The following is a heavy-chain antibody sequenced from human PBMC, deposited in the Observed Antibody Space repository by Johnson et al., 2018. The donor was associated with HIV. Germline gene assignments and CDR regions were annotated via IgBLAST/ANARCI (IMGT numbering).Heavy chain of an antibody. CDR1: LFPFSSSF. Sequence: SLLLSFSSSLFPFSSSFLSWVRQAPWKGLEWVANIKQDGSEKYYVDSVKGRFTISRDNAKNSLYLQMNSLRAEDTAVYYCARDPGVVEAPRSRVDAFDIWGQGTMVTVSS. CDR2: IKQDGSEK. D-gene: IGHD2-15*01. V-gene: IGHV3-7*03. J-gene: IGHJ3*02. CDR3: ARDPGVVEAPRSRVDAFDI.